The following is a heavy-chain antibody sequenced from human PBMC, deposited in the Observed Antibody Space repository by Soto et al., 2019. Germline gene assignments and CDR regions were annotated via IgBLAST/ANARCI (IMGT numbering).Heavy chain of an antibody. Sequence: ASVKVSCKASGYTFTSYDINWVRQATRQGLEWMGWMNPNSGNTGYAQKFQGRVTMTRNTSISTAYMELSSLRSEDTAVYYCVAATAHYYYYYMDVWGKGTTVTVSS. J-gene: IGHJ6*03. D-gene: IGHD5-18*01. CDR2: MNPNSGNT. CDR1: GYTFTSYD. CDR3: VAATAHYYYYYMDV. V-gene: IGHV1-8*01.